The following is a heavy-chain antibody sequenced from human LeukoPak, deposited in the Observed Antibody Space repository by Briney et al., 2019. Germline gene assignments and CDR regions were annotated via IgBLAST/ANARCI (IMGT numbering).Heavy chain of an antibody. J-gene: IGHJ4*02. Sequence: GGSLRLSCGASGFTFSSYAMNWVRQAPGKGLEWVSAISGSGGSTYYADSVKGRFTISRDNSKNTLYLQMNSLRAEDTAVYYCARDRHSNYHYWGQGTLVTVSS. CDR2: ISGSGGST. D-gene: IGHD4-11*01. CDR1: GFTFSSYA. V-gene: IGHV3-23*01. CDR3: ARDRHSNYHY.